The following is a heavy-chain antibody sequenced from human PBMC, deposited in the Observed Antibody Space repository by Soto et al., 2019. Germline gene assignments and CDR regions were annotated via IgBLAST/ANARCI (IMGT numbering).Heavy chain of an antibody. CDR2: IYYRGNT. J-gene: IGHJ4*02. CDR3: TIDKTTGLFDY. Sequence: SADLFLTYTVSGGFIGSCYWCVSRAPPGKGLEGIGYIYYRGNTDYNPSLKSRVTITLDTPKNQFSLKLTSVTPADPAVYYCTIDKTTGLFDYRGQGTLVTLSS. CDR1: GGFIGSCY. V-gene: IGHV4-59*12. D-gene: IGHD1-7*01.